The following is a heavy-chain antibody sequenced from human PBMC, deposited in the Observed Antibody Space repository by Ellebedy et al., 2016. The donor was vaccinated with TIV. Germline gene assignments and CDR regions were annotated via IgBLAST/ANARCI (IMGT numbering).Heavy chain of an antibody. J-gene: IGHJ4*02. CDR2: IKQDGSEK. CDR1: GFTFSSYW. V-gene: IGHV3-7*01. CDR3: AGGSGSYSLFDY. D-gene: IGHD3-10*01. Sequence: GESLKISCAASGFTFSSYWMSWVRQAPGKGLEWVANIKQDGSEKYYVDSVKGRFTISRDNAKNSLYLQMNSLRAEDTAVYYCAGGSGSYSLFDYWGQGTLVTVSS.